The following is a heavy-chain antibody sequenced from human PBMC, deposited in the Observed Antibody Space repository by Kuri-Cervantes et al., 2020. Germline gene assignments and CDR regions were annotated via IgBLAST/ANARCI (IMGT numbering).Heavy chain of an antibody. CDR2: IWYDGSNK. Sequence: GGSLRLSCAASGFTFSSYGMHWVRQAPGKGLEWVAVIWYDGSNKYYADSVKGRFTISRDTSNNTLYLQMNSLRAEDTAVYYCAKDRSSSWAFDYWGQGTLVTVSS. D-gene: IGHD6-13*01. CDR3: AKDRSSSWAFDY. J-gene: IGHJ4*02. V-gene: IGHV3-30*02. CDR1: GFTFSSYG.